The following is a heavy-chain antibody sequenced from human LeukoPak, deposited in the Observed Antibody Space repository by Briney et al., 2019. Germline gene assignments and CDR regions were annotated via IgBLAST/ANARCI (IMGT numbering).Heavy chain of an antibody. CDR3: ARESLQQWSEFDY. V-gene: IGHV3-30-3*01. Sequence: PGGSLRLSCAASGFTFSNYAMHWVRQAPGKGLEWVALISYDGSNKYYADSVKGRFTISRDTSKNTLYLQMNSLRGEDTAVYYCARESLQQWSEFDYWGQGTLVTVSS. CDR2: ISYDGSNK. CDR1: GFTFSNYA. D-gene: IGHD5-18*01. J-gene: IGHJ4*02.